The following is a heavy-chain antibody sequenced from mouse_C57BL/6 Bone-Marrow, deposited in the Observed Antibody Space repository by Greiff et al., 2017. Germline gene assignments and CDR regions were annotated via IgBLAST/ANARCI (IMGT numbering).Heavy chain of an antibody. CDR2: INPSSGYT. Sequence: QVQLKQSGAELAKPGASVKLSCKASGYTFTSYWMHWVKQRPGQGLEWIGYINPSSGYTKYNQKFKDKATLTADKSSSTDYMQLCSLTYEDSAVYYCALYYFDYWGQGTTLTVSS. J-gene: IGHJ2*01. V-gene: IGHV1-7*01. CDR1: GYTFTSYW. CDR3: ALYYFDY.